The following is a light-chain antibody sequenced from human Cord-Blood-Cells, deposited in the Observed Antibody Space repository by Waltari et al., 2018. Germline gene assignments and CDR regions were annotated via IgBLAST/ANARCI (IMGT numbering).Light chain of an antibody. Sequence: DIVMTQSPDSLAVSLGERATINCKSSQSVLYSTNNKNYLAWHQQKPGQPPKLLIYWASTRESGVPDRFSGSGSGTDFTLTISSLQAEDVAVYDCQQYYSTPITFGQGTRLEIK. J-gene: IGKJ5*01. CDR3: QQYYSTPIT. CDR1: QSVLYSTNNKNY. CDR2: WAS. V-gene: IGKV4-1*01.